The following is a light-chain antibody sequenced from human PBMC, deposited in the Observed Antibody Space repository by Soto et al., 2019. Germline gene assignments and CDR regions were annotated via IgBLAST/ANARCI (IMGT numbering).Light chain of an antibody. CDR3: QQYGNSIT. V-gene: IGKV3-20*01. CDR1: QSVSSSF. CDR2: GAS. J-gene: IGKJ4*01. Sequence: IVLTQSQGTLSLSPGERATLPCRATQSVSSSFLAWYQQRPGQAPRLLIFGASNRATGIPDRFSGSGSGTDFSLTISRLEPEDCAVYYCQQYGNSITFGGGTKVDIK.